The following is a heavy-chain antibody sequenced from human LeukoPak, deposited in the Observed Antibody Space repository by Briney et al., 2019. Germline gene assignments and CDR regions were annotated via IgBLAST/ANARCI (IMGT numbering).Heavy chain of an antibody. CDR3: ARDEQLLWFGEY. J-gene: IGHJ4*02. V-gene: IGHV3-33*01. CDR2: IWYDGSNK. D-gene: IGHD3-10*01. CDR1: VFTFSSYG. Sequence: PGRSLRLSCAASVFTFSSYGMHWVRQAPGKGLECVAVIWYDGSNKYYADSVKGRFTISRDNSKNTLYLQMNSLRAEDTAVYYCARDEQLLWFGEYWGQGTLVTVSS.